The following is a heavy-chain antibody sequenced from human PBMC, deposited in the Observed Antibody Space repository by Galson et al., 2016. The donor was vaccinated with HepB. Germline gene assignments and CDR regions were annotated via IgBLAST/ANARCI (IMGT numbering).Heavy chain of an antibody. V-gene: IGHV3-30*01. CDR2: ISYDGTNE. CDR1: GFTFRSYA. Sequence: SLRLSCAASGFTFRSYAIHWVRQAPGKGLEWVAVISYDGTNEYYAESVKGRFTISRDNNKNTAFLQMNSLGGEDTAIYYCARGVDLIWGQGTMVIVSS. CDR3: ARGVDLI. J-gene: IGHJ3*02. D-gene: IGHD3-10*01.